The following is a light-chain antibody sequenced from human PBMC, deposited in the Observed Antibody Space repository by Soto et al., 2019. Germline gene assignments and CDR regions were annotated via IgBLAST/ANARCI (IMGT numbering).Light chain of an antibody. CDR3: QRYNNWPLT. CDR1: QAVDTR. Sequence: EIVLAQSRATLSSFPGDRLTLSCRPSQAVDTRLAWYQHNPGQAPRLLIYDTSARATGVPARVSGSRSGPEFTLTINSLQSEDFAIYYCQRYNNWPLTFGGGTKVDI. CDR2: DTS. V-gene: IGKV3-15*01. J-gene: IGKJ4*01.